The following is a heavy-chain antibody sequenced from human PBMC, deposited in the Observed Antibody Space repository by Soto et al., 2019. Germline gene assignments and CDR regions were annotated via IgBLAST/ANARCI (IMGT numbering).Heavy chain of an antibody. V-gene: IGHV5-51*01. J-gene: IGHJ6*02. CDR3: ARLVGLQSGYYYGMDV. D-gene: IGHD1-1*01. Sequence: PGESLKISCKGSGYSFTNYWIGWVRQMPEKGLEWMGIIFPDDSDTRYSPSFQGQVTISADKSISTASLQWSSLKASDTAMYYCARLVGLQSGYYYGMDVWGQGTTVTVSS. CDR2: IFPDDSDT. CDR1: GYSFTNYW.